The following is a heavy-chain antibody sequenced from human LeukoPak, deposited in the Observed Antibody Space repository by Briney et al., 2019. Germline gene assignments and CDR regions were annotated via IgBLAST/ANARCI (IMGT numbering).Heavy chain of an antibody. V-gene: IGHV3-30*18. CDR3: AKYEVESRSSGAFDI. Sequence: PGRSLRLSCAASGFTFSSYGMHWVRQAPGKGLEWVAVISYDGSNKYYADSVKGRFTISRDNSKNTLYLQMNSLRAEDTAVYYCAKYEVESRSSGAFDIWGQGTMVTVSS. J-gene: IGHJ3*02. D-gene: IGHD3-3*01. CDR2: ISYDGSNK. CDR1: GFTFSSYG.